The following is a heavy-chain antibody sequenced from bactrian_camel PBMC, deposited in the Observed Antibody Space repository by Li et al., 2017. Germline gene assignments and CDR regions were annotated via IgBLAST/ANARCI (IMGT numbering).Heavy chain of an antibody. V-gene: IGHV3S53*01. CDR3: AHGGTWLPYNY. Sequence: HVQLVESGGGSVQSGGSLRLSCAVSGFPRSVYCGVDWYRQAPGKEREFVSSISPDGETRYSDSVKGRFTISQDNARNTMYLQMNNLKPEDTAMYYCAHGGTWLPYNYWGQGTQVTVS. J-gene: IGHJ4*01. CDR1: GFPRSVYCG. CDR2: ISPDGET. D-gene: IGHD6*01.